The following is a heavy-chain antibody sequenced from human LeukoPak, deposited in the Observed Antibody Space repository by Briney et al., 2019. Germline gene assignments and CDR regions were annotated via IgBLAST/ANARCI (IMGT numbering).Heavy chain of an antibody. J-gene: IGHJ4*02. D-gene: IGHD5-18*01. CDR1: GFTFSMYK. CDR2: INSGSSNI. V-gene: IGHV3-48*01. CDR3: ARRGDAPMVGDY. Sequence: GGSLRLSCAASGFTFSMYKMNWVRQAPGKGLEWVSHINSGSSNIYYADSVKGRFTISRDNAKNSLYLQMTSLRVEDTAVYYCARRGDAPMVGDYWGQGTLVTVPS.